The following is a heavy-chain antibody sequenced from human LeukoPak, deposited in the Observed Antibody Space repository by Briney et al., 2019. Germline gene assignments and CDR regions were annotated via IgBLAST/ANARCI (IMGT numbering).Heavy chain of an antibody. CDR1: GYSFTSYY. CDR2: INPSGGST. V-gene: IGHV1-46*01. Sequence: ASVKVSCKASGYSFTSYYMHWVRQAPGQGLEWVGIINPSGGSTSYAQKFQGRVTMTRDTSTSTVYMELSSLRSEDTAVYYCASRGVVTADGYKSPLLDYWGQGTLVTVSS. J-gene: IGHJ4*02. CDR3: ASRGVVTADGYKSPLLDY. D-gene: IGHD2-21*02.